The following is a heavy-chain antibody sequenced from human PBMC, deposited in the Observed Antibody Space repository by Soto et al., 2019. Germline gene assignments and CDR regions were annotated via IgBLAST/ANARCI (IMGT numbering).Heavy chain of an antibody. D-gene: IGHD6-19*01. CDR2: ISGSGGST. CDR3: ANQGIAVADHPGPTGSDY. CDR1: GFTFSSYA. J-gene: IGHJ4*02. Sequence: GGALRLSWAASGFTFSSYAMSWVRQAPGKGLEWVSAISGSGGSTYYADYVKGRFTISRDNSKNTLYLQMNSLRAEDTAVYYCANQGIAVADHPGPTGSDYWGQGTLVTVSS. V-gene: IGHV3-23*01.